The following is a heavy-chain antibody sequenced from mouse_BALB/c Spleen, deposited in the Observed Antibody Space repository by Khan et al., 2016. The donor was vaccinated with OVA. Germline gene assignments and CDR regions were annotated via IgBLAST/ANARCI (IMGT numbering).Heavy chain of an antibody. CDR1: GYSITSDYA. J-gene: IGHJ2*01. D-gene: IGHD1-1*01. V-gene: IGHV3-2*02. CDR3: ARVYGGDFDY. Sequence: EVQLQESGPGLVKPSQSLSLTCTVTGYSITSDYAWNWIRQFPGNKLEWMGYISYSGNTKYNPSLKSRISITRDTSKNQFFLQLNSGTIEDPATYYCARVYGGDFDYWGQGTTLTVSS. CDR2: ISYSGNT.